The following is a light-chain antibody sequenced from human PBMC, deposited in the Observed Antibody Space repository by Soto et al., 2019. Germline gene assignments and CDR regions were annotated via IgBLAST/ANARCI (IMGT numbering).Light chain of an antibody. J-gene: IGKJ1*01. Sequence: AIQMTQSPSSLSASVGDRVIITCRASQAIRTGLGWYQQRPGKAPKLLIYGTSNLQSGVPSRFSGSGSGTDFTLTINGLQLEDFATYYCLQDYSYPRTFGQGTKVDVK. V-gene: IGKV1-6*01. CDR1: QAIRTG. CDR3: LQDYSYPRT. CDR2: GTS.